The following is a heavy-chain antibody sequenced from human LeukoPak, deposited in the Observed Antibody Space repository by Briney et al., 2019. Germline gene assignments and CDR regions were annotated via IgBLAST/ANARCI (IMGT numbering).Heavy chain of an antibody. Sequence: GGTLRLSCAASGFTFSSYGMSWVRQAPGKGLEWVAVISFDGSHKYYADSVTGRFTISRDNSKNTLYLQMDSLRTDDTAMYYCARDFGITWAQYYFDYWGQGTLVTVSS. CDR2: ISFDGSHK. CDR3: ARDFGITWAQYYFDY. V-gene: IGHV3-30*03. D-gene: IGHD3-10*01. CDR1: GFTFSSYG. J-gene: IGHJ4*02.